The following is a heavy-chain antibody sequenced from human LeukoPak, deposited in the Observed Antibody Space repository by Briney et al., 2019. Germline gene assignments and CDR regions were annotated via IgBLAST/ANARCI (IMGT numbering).Heavy chain of an antibody. V-gene: IGHV4-4*07. Sequence: PSETLSLTCTVSGGSISSYYWSWIRQPAEKGLEWIGRIYTSGSTNHNPSLKSRVTMSVDTSKTQFSLKLSSVTAADTAVYYCARSRIWFGELYGFDPWGQGTLVTVSS. CDR3: ARSRIWFGELYGFDP. CDR2: IYTSGST. CDR1: GGSISSYY. D-gene: IGHD3-10*01. J-gene: IGHJ5*02.